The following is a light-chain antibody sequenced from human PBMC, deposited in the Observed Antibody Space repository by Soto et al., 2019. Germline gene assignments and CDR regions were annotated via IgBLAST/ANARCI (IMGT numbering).Light chain of an antibody. V-gene: IGKV1-5*03. CDR1: QSVSTW. Sequence: DIQMTQSPCTLSASVGDRVTITCRASQSVSTWLAWYQQKPGKAPKLLIYKASNLESGVPSRFTGSGSGTEFTLTISSLQPDDFATYYCQQYNSWTFGQGTKVDIK. J-gene: IGKJ1*01. CDR3: QQYNSWT. CDR2: KAS.